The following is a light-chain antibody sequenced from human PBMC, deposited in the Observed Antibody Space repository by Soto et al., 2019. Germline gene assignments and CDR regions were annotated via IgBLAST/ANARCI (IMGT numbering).Light chain of an antibody. V-gene: IGKV3-20*01. CDR3: QQYTNWPIT. CDR2: GAS. J-gene: IGKJ5*01. Sequence: EIVLTQSPGTLSLSPGERATLSCRASQSVSSSDLAWYQQKPGQAPRLLIYGASSRATGIPDRFSGSGSGTEFTLTISSLQSEDFAVYFCQQYTNWPITFGQGTRLEI. CDR1: QSVSSSD.